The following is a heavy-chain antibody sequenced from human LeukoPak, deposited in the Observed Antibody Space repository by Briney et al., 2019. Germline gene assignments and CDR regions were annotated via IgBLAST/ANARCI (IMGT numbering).Heavy chain of an antibody. CDR3: ASEPHTTKSWLQIHGYQYYMNV. Sequence: GGSLRPSCAASGFTFSSHEMNWVRQAPGKGLESISYISNSGSTIYYADSVKGRFTISRDNAKNSLYLQMNSLRAEDTAVYYCASEPHTTKSWLQIHGYQYYMNVWGKGTTVTVSS. V-gene: IGHV3-48*03. CDR1: GFTFSSHE. CDR2: ISNSGSTI. D-gene: IGHD5-24*01. J-gene: IGHJ6*03.